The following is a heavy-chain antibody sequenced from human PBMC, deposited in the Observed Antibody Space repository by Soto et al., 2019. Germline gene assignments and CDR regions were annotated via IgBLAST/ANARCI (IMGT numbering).Heavy chain of an antibody. Sequence: GETLNISCKGSGYSFTNYWVVWVRQMPGKGLVWMGIVNPADSDNRYSPSFQGQVTVSADKSISTAYLHWSSLKASDTAMFYCVRPDSTCCTPVWGQGTLVTVSS. CDR3: VRPDSTCCTPV. CDR1: GYSFTNYW. V-gene: IGHV5-51*01. D-gene: IGHD2-8*01. CDR2: VNPADSDN. J-gene: IGHJ1*01.